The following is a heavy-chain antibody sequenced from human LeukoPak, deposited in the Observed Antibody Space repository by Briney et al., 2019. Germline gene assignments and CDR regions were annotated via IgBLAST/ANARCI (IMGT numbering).Heavy chain of an antibody. V-gene: IGHV3-23*01. J-gene: IGHJ4*02. D-gene: IGHD6-19*01. CDR3: AKLKQWQPQRYFFEY. CDR1: GFTFSSYT. Sequence: GGSLRLSCAASGFTFSSYTMSWVRQAPGKGLEWVSTFSGTSTNSYADAVKGRVTISRDNSKNTLYLQMNSLRAEDTAVYYCAKLKQWQPQRYFFEYWGQGALVTVAS. CDR2: FSGTSTN.